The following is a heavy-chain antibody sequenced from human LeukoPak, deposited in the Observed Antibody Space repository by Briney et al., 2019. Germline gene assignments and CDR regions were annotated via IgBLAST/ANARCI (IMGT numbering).Heavy chain of an antibody. CDR1: GDTFTTHD. CDR3: ARGGYCSSTSCYTRFDP. V-gene: IGHV1-46*01. D-gene: IGHD2-2*02. Sequence: ASVKVSCKASGDTFTTHDLTWVRQAPGQGLEWIEIINPSGGSTSYAQKFQGRVTMTRDTSTSTVYMELSSLRSEDTAVYYCARGGYCSSTSCYTRFDPWGQGTLVTVSS. J-gene: IGHJ5*02. CDR2: INPSGGST.